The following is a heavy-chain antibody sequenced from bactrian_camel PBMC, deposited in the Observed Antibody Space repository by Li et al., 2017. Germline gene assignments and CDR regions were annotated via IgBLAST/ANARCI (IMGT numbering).Heavy chain of an antibody. CDR3: AADPRRSLLGENRDDFAY. D-gene: IGHD2*01. CDR1: QHTLSTIC. V-gene: IGHV3S54*01. Sequence: QVQLVESGGGSVQAGGSLELSCAVSQHTLSTICMAWFRQGSGEEREGLASIYPLSGSTYYADSVKGRFTISRDNARNTLYLQMNNLRPDDTAMYTCAADPRRSLLGENRDDFAYWGQGTQVTVS. CDR2: IYPLSGST. J-gene: IGHJ6*01.